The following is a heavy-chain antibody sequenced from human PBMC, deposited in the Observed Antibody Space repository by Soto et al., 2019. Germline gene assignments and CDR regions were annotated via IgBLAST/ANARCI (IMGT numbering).Heavy chain of an antibody. CDR1: GFTFGSYS. V-gene: IGHV3-48*01. Sequence: PEVSLRLSRGASGFTFGSYSMNWVRQAPGKGLEWVSYISSSSSTIYYADSVKGRFTISRDNAKNSLYLQMNSLRAEDTAVYYCAREADILNWFDPWGQGTLVTVSS. D-gene: IGHD3-9*01. J-gene: IGHJ5*02. CDR2: ISSSSSTI. CDR3: AREADILNWFDP.